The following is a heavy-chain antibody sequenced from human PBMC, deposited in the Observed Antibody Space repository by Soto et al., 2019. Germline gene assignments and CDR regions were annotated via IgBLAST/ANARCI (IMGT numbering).Heavy chain of an antibody. CDR2: INPSGGSA. J-gene: IGHJ4*02. V-gene: IGHV1-46*01. CDR1: GYSFTSYY. D-gene: IGHD6-19*01. CDR3: ASRGYDSGWSLDY. Sequence: VKLVQSGAEVREPGASVKVHCKPSGYSFTSYYINWVRQAPGQGLEWMGIINPSGGSANYAQEFQGRVTMTVDTSTSTVYMELSSLTSDDTAVYYCASRGYDSGWSLDYWGQGTLVTVSS.